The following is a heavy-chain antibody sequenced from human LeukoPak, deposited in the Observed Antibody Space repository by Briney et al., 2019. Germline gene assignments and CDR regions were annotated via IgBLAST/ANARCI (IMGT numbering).Heavy chain of an antibody. J-gene: IGHJ6*02. V-gene: IGHV3-21*04. CDR2: ISSSSSYI. CDR3: AKSRQSGSLYYDMDV. Sequence: PGGSLRLSCAASGFTFSSYSMNWVRQAPGKGLEWVSSISSSSSYIYYADSVKGRFTISRDNSKNTLYLQMYSLRAEDTAVYYCAKSRQSGSLYYDMDVWGQGTTVTVSS. D-gene: IGHD5-12*01. CDR1: GFTFSSYS.